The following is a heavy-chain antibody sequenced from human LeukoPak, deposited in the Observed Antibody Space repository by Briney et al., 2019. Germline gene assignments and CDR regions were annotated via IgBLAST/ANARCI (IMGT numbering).Heavy chain of an antibody. J-gene: IGHJ5*02. Sequence: PGGSLRLSCAASGFTFSSYEMNWVRQAPGKGLERVSYISSSGSTIYYADSVKGRFTISRDNAKNSLYLQMNSLRAEDTAVYYCARGPQWELPSPYWFDPWGQGTLVIVSS. V-gene: IGHV3-48*03. CDR1: GFTFSSYE. CDR3: ARGPQWELPSPYWFDP. D-gene: IGHD1-26*01. CDR2: ISSSGSTI.